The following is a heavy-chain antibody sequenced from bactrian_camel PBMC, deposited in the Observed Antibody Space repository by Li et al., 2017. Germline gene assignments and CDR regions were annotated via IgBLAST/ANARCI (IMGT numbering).Heavy chain of an antibody. J-gene: IGHJ4*01. CDR1: GFTFSSYT. CDR2: IDNHGSV. D-gene: IGHD2*01. Sequence: VQLVESGGGLVQPGGSLRLSCAASGFTFSSYTMSWVRQAPGKEREVVATIDNHGSVSFQRSVLGRFTISKDNAKNTLYLQMDRLKSEDTAMYYCAADISPGTICSAATQILAFQYRGQGTQVTVS. CDR3: AADISPGTICSAATQILAFQY. V-gene: IGHV3S67*01.